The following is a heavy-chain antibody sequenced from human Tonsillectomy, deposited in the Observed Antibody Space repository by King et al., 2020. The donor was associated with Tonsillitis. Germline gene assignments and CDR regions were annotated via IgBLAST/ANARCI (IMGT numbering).Heavy chain of an antibody. CDR1: GYTCTSYG. J-gene: IGHJ4*02. CDR3: ARRGDYEFGGGYQYYLDY. V-gene: IGHV1-18*01. CDR2: ISADNGNT. D-gene: IGHD3-3*01. Sequence: GAAVKVSCEASGYTCTSYGISWVRQAPGQGREWVGWISADNGNTNYAPKLQGRVTMTTATSTGTAYMEPRGLRSDDTAVYYCARRGDYEFGGGYQYYLDYWGQGTLVTVSS.